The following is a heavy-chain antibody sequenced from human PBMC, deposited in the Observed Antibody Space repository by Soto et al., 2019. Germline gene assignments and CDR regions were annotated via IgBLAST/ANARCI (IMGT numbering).Heavy chain of an antibody. V-gene: IGHV3-7*01. CDR2: LNQDGSEI. CDR1: GFMFSASW. J-gene: IGHJ4*02. CDR3: ASWVYPRNY. Sequence: EVQLVESGGGLVQPGGSLRLSCVTSGFMFSASWMNWVRQAPGKGLEWVANLNQDGSEIKYVDSVKGRFTISRDNARNSVYLQINSLRTEDTAVYYCASWVYPRNYWGQGTLVTVSS. D-gene: IGHD3-16*01.